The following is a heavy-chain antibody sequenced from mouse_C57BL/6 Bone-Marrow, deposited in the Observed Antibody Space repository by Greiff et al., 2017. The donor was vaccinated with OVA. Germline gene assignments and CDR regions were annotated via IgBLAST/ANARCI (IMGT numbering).Heavy chain of an antibody. Sequence: QVQLQQPGTELVKPGASVKLSCKASGYTFTSYWMHWVKQRPGQGLEWIGDIYPGSGSTNYNEKFKSKATLTVDTSSSTAYMQLSSLTSEDSAVYYCARPLYYYGRGYFDVWGTGTTVTVSS. CDR1: GYTFTSYW. J-gene: IGHJ1*03. V-gene: IGHV1-55*01. CDR2: IYPGSGST. CDR3: ARPLYYYGRGYFDV. D-gene: IGHD1-1*01.